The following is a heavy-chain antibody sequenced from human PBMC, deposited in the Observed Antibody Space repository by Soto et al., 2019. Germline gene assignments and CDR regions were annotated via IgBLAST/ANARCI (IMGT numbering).Heavy chain of an antibody. CDR2: ISSNGVGT. CDR3: ARRARPDFYYMDV. J-gene: IGHJ6*03. Sequence: EVQLAESGGGLAQPGGSLRLSCAASGFTLSGYAMYWVRQAPGKGLEYVSGISSNGVGTYYANSVQGRFTISRDNSKNTVYLQMGSLRPEDMAVYYCARRARPDFYYMDVWGKGPTVTVSS. V-gene: IGHV3-64*01. CDR1: GFTLSGYA. D-gene: IGHD6-6*01.